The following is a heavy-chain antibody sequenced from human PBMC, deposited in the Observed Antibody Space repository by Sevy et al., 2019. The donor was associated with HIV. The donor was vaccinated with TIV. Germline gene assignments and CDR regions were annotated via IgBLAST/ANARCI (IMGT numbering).Heavy chain of an antibody. CDR3: ASGAYYYASRTENFDY. J-gene: IGHJ4*02. V-gene: IGHV3-33*01. D-gene: IGHD3-10*01. CDR1: GFTISRYG. Sequence: GGSLRLSCAASGFTISRYGMHWVRQAPGKGLEWVALIWYDGSSKYYADSVKGRFTISRDNSKNTLYLQMNRLRAEDTAVYYCASGAYYYASRTENFDYWGQGTLVTVSS. CDR2: IWYDGSSK.